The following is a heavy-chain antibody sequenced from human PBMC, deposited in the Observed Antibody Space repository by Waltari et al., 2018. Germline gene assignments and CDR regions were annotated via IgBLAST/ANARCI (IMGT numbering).Heavy chain of an antibody. V-gene: IGHV4-34*01. CDR3: ARGGVITICGVVIISPTSNFDY. Sequence: QVQLQQWGAGLLKPSETLSLTCAVYGGSFSGYYWSWIRQPPGKGLEWIGEINHSGSTNYNPALKSRVTISVDTSKNQFSLKLSSVTAADTAVYYCARGGVITICGVVIISPTSNFDYWGQGTLVTVSS. CDR2: INHSGST. CDR1: GGSFSGYY. D-gene: IGHD3-3*01. J-gene: IGHJ4*02.